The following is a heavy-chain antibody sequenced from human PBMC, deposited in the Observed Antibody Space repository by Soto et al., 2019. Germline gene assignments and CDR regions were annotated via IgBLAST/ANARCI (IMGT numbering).Heavy chain of an antibody. CDR1: GYTFPSYA. Sequence: ASVKVSCKASGYTFPSYAMHWVRQAPGQGLEWMGWMNANSGNTDYAQKFQGRVTMTRNTSISTAYMELSSLRSEDTAVYYCARGKVDYLDYWGQGTLVTVSS. CDR2: MNANSGNT. J-gene: IGHJ4*02. CDR3: ARGKVDYLDY. V-gene: IGHV1-8*02. D-gene: IGHD1-26*01.